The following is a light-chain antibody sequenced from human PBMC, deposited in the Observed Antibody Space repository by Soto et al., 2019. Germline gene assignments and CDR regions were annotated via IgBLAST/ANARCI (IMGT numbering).Light chain of an antibody. V-gene: IGKV3-11*01. Sequence: EIVLTQSPGTLSLSPGERATLSCRASSSVSTSLAWYQQKPGQAPRLLIYDASTKAAGIPVRFSGSGSGTDFTLTISGLEPEDFAVYYCQQRRTWPWTFGQGTKVEIK. J-gene: IGKJ1*01. CDR2: DAS. CDR1: SSVSTS. CDR3: QQRRTWPWT.